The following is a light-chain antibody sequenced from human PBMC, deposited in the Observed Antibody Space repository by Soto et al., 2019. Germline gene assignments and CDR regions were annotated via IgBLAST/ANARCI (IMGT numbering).Light chain of an antibody. CDR2: DVS. J-gene: IGLJ1*01. CDR1: SSNIGTNT. V-gene: IGLV2-11*01. CDR3: CSYAGSPV. Sequence: QSVLTQPPSASGTPGQRVTISCSGSSSNIGTNTVSWYQQHPGKAPKLMIYDVSKRPSGVPDRFSGSKSGNTASLTISGLQAEDEADYYCCSYAGSPVFGTGTRSPS.